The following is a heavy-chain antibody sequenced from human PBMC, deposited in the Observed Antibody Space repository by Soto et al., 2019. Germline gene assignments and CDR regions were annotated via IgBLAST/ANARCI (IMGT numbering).Heavy chain of an antibody. Sequence: QVQLVQSGAEVKKPGSSVKVSCKASGGTFSRSAINWVRQAPGQGLEWMGGIIPVFGKPNYAQKFQGRVTITADESTSTAYMELRRLTSEDTAVYYCARESVGGLGCSGGSCYSGYWGQGTLVTVSS. CDR2: IIPVFGKP. J-gene: IGHJ4*02. D-gene: IGHD2-15*01. CDR3: ARESVGGLGCSGGSCYSGY. V-gene: IGHV1-69*01. CDR1: GGTFSRSA.